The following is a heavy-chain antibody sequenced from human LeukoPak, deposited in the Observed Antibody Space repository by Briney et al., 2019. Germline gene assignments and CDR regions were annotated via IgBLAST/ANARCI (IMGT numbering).Heavy chain of an antibody. CDR1: GFTFDDYA. CDR3: AKDTDSSGYYSGYFDY. CDR2: ISWNSGSI. J-gene: IGHJ4*02. Sequence: PGGSLRLSCAASGFTFDDYAMHWVRQAPGKGLEWVSGISWNSGSIGYADSVKGRFTISRDNSKNSLYLQMNSLRVEDTALYYCAKDTDSSGYYSGYFDYWGQGTLVTVSS. V-gene: IGHV3-9*01. D-gene: IGHD3-22*01.